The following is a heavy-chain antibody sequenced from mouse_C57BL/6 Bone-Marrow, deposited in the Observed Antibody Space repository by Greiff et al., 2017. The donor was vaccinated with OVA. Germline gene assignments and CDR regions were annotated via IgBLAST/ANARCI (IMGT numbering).Heavy chain of an antibody. Sequence: VQLKQPGAELVMPGASVKLSCTASGFNIKDYYMHWVKQRTEQGLEWIGRIDPEDGETKYAPKFQGKATITADTSSNTAYLQLSSLTSEDTAVYYCARRGAYYYDYDVGFAYWGQGTLVTVSA. J-gene: IGHJ3*01. CDR3: ARRGAYYYDYDVGFAY. D-gene: IGHD2-4*01. CDR2: IDPEDGET. V-gene: IGHV14-2*01. CDR1: GFNIKDYY.